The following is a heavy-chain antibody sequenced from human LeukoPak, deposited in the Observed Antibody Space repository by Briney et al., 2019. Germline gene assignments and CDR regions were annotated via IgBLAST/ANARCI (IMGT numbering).Heavy chain of an antibody. Sequence: ASVKVSCKASGGTFSSYAISWVRQAPGQGLEWMGRIIPILGIANYAQKFQGRVTITADKSTSTAYMELSSLRSEDTAVYYCARVRAAAGAGDFDYWGQGTLVTVSS. D-gene: IGHD6-13*01. V-gene: IGHV1-69*04. CDR3: ARVRAAAGAGDFDY. J-gene: IGHJ4*02. CDR1: GGTFSSYA. CDR2: IIPILGIA.